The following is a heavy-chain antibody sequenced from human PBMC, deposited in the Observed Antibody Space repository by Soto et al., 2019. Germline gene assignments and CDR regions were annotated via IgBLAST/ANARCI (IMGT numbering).Heavy chain of an antibody. CDR3: ASPLWRDDYNWGYFDL. D-gene: IGHD4-4*01. V-gene: IGHV3-30-3*01. CDR1: GFTFSSYA. Sequence: GGSLRLSCAASGFTFSSYAMHWVRQAPGKGLEWVAVISYDGSNKYYADSVKGRFTISRDNSKNTLYLQMNSLRAEDTAVYYCASPLWRDDYNWGYFDLWGRGTLVTVSS. CDR2: ISYDGSNK. J-gene: IGHJ2*01.